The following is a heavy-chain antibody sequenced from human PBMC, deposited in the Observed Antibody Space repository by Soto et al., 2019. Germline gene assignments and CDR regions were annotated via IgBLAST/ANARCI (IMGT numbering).Heavy chain of an antibody. CDR2: IISIFGTA. D-gene: IGHD1-1*01. CDR1: GGTFSSYA. CDR3: ARGGKERFRGSGMDV. J-gene: IGHJ6*02. Sequence: QVQLVQSGAEVKKPGTSVKVSCKVSGGTFSSYAISWVRQAPGQGLEWMGEIISIFGTAMYAQKFQGRETIIADESASTAYMELSGLTSYDTAVYDGARGGKERFRGSGMDVWGQGTTVTVSS. V-gene: IGHV1-69*01.